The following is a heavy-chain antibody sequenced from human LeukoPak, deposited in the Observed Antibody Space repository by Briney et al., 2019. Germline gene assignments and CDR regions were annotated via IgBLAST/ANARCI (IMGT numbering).Heavy chain of an antibody. Sequence: SVKVSCKASGGTFSSYAISWARQAPGQGLEWMGRIIPIFGIANYAQKFQGRVTITADKSTSTAYMELSSLRSEDTAVYYCARERGYSGSYCFDYWGQGTLVTVSS. J-gene: IGHJ4*02. CDR2: IIPIFGIA. V-gene: IGHV1-69*04. CDR1: GGTFSSYA. CDR3: ARERGYSGSYCFDY. D-gene: IGHD1-26*01.